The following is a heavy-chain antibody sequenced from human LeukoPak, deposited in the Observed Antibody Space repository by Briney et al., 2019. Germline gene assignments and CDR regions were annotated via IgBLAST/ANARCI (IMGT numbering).Heavy chain of an antibody. CDR3: ARVTSGWFYY. Sequence: GGSLRLSCVASGFTFSSYWMSRVRQAPGKGLEWVANIKEDGSEKSYVDSVQGRFTISRDNAKNSLFLQINSLRAEDTAVYYCARVTSGWFYYWGQGTLVTVSS. J-gene: IGHJ4*02. V-gene: IGHV3-7*01. CDR2: IKEDGSEK. D-gene: IGHD6-19*01. CDR1: GFTFSSYW.